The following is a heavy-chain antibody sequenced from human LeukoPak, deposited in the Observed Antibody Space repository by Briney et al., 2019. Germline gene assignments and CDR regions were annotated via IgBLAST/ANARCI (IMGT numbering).Heavy chain of an antibody. Sequence: SETLSLTCAVYGGSFSGYYWSWIRQPPGKGLEWIGEINHSGSTNYNPSLKSRVTISVDTSKNQFSPKLSSVTAADTAVYYCARGIPAYYYGSGSYYNRWGQGTLVTVSS. CDR1: GGSFSGYY. J-gene: IGHJ4*02. CDR3: ARGIPAYYYGSGSYYNR. V-gene: IGHV4-34*01. CDR2: INHSGST. D-gene: IGHD3-10*01.